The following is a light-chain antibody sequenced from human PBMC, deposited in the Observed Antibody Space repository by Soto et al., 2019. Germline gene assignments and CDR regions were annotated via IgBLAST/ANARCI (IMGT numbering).Light chain of an antibody. J-gene: IGKJ1*01. CDR3: QQSYSTPRVWT. Sequence: DIQMTQSPSSLSASVGDRVTITFRASQSISSYLNWYQQKPGKAPKLLIYAASSLQSGVPSRFSGSGSGTDFTLTISSLQPEDFATYYCQQSYSTPRVWTFGQGTKVDIK. CDR1: QSISSY. V-gene: IGKV1-39*01. CDR2: AAS.